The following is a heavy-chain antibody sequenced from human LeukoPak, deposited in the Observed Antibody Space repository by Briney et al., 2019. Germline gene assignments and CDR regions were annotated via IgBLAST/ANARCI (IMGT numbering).Heavy chain of an antibody. CDR3: ASPMMPSDY. J-gene: IGHJ4*02. Sequence: ASVKVFCKASGYTFTGYYMHWVRQARGQGLEGMGWINPNSGGTNYAQKFQGRVTMTRDTSISTAYMELSRLRSDYTAVYYCASPMMPSDYWGQGTLVTVSS. CDR1: GYTFTGYY. V-gene: IGHV1-2*02. D-gene: IGHD2-2*01. CDR2: INPNSGGT.